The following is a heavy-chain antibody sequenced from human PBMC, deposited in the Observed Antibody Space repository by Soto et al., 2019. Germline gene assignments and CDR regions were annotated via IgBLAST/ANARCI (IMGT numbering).Heavy chain of an antibody. CDR2: ISNTGGST. V-gene: IGHV3-23*01. CDR3: AHPRGYGVFDAVDI. CDR1: GLTFSSYS. J-gene: IGHJ3*02. D-gene: IGHD4-17*01. Sequence: PGGSLRLSCAAPGLTFSSYSMNWVRPAPGKGLECVSAISNTGGSTFYAGSVRGRFTISRDNSINTLYLQMTSLRTEDTAVYYCAHPRGYGVFDAVDIWGQGTMVTVSS.